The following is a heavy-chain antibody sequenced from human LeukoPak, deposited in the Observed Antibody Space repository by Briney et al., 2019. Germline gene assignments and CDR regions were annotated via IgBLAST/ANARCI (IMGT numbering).Heavy chain of an antibody. J-gene: IGHJ4*02. Sequence: SVKVSCKASGGTFSSYAISWVRQAPGQGLEWMGGIIPIFGTANYAQKFQGRVTITTDESTSTAYMELSSLRSEDTAVYYCARGGEMATILWYFDYWGQGTLVTVSS. V-gene: IGHV1-69*05. CDR1: GGTFSSYA. CDR3: ARGGEMATILWYFDY. CDR2: IIPIFGTA. D-gene: IGHD5-24*01.